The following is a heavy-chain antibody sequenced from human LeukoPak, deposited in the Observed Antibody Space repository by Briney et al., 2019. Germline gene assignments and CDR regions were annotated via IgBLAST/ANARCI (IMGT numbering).Heavy chain of an antibody. Sequence: GGSLRLSCAASGFTFSSYAMSWVRQAPGKGLEWVSAISGSGGSTYYADSVEGRFTISRDNSKNTLYLQMNSLRAEDTAVYYCAKNGRGYSYGYADYFDYWGQGTLVTVSS. D-gene: IGHD5-18*01. V-gene: IGHV3-23*01. CDR1: GFTFSSYA. CDR3: AKNGRGYSYGYADYFDY. CDR2: ISGSGGST. J-gene: IGHJ4*02.